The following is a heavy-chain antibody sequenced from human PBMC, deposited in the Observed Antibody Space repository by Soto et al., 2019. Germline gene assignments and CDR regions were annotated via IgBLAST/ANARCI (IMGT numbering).Heavy chain of an antibody. CDR1: GGSISSGTSY. V-gene: IGHV4-31*03. D-gene: IGHD2-21*02. Sequence: QVQLQESGPGLVKPSQTLSLTCNVSGGSISSGTSYWTWIRQHPGEGLEWIRHIYFTGATYSNPSLRSRLTMSVDTSKNQFSLKLTSVTAADTATYFCASIPRRGYSYGIDYWGQGTLVTVSS. CDR2: IYFTGAT. J-gene: IGHJ4*02. CDR3: ASIPRRGYSYGIDY.